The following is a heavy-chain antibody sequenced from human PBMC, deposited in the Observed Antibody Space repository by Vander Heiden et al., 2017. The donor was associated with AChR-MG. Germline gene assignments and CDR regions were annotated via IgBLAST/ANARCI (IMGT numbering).Heavy chain of an antibody. D-gene: IGHD3-16*02. Sequence: QIQLVQSGVEVKKPGAAVKVSCKASGYTFSYYGVSWVRQGPGQGLEWMGWISASNGNTEYAQKFQGRITMTTDTSTSTAYMELRNLRSDDTAVYYCARDLTFGGVIVPLDYWGQGTLVRVSS. V-gene: IGHV1-18*01. J-gene: IGHJ4*02. CDR1: GYTFSYYG. CDR2: ISASNGNT. CDR3: ARDLTFGGVIVPLDY.